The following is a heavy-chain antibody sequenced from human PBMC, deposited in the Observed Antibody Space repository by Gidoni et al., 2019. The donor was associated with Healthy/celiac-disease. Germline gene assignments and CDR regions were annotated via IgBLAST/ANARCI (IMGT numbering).Heavy chain of an antibody. D-gene: IGHD3-9*01. J-gene: IGHJ6*02. Sequence: QVQLVESGGGVVQPGRSLRLSCAASGFTFSSYGMHWVRQAPGKGLEWVAVIWYDGSNKYYADSVKGRFTISRDNSKNTLYLQMNSLRAEDTAVYYCARGPYYDILTGYLGSGMDVWGQGTTVTVS. CDR1: GFTFSSYG. CDR3: ARGPYYDILTGYLGSGMDV. V-gene: IGHV3-33*01. CDR2: IWYDGSNK.